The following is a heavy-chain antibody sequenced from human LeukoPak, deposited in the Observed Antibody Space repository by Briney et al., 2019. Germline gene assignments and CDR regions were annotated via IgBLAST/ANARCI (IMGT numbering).Heavy chain of an antibody. V-gene: IGHV3-30-3*01. D-gene: IGHD3-22*01. Sequence: GGSLRLSCAASGFTFSSYAMHWVRQAPGKGLEWVAVISYDGSNKYYADSVKGRFTISRDNSKNTLYLQMNSLRPEDTAVYYCARGADDSSGHSSERGSYFDYWGQGTLVTVSS. CDR2: ISYDGSNK. CDR1: GFTFSSYA. CDR3: ARGADDSSGHSSERGSYFDY. J-gene: IGHJ4*02.